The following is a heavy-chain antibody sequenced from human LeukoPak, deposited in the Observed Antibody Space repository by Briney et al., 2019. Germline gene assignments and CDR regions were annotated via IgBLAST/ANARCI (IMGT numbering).Heavy chain of an antibody. CDR2: IIPIFGTA. D-gene: IGHD3-10*01. J-gene: IGHJ4*02. CDR3: ARDVGGSGTPDY. CDR1: GGTFSSYA. Sequence: ASVKVSCKASGGTFSSYAISWVRQAPGQGLEWMGGIIPIFGTANYTQKFQGRVTITADESTSTAYMELSSLGSEDTAVYYCARDVGGSGTPDYWGQGTLVTVSS. V-gene: IGHV1-69*13.